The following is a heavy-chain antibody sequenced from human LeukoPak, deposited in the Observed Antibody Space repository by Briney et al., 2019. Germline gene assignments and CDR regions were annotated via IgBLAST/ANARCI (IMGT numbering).Heavy chain of an antibody. CDR2: IWYDGSNK. Sequence: GGSLRLSCAASGFTFSSYGMPWVRQAPGKGLEWVAVIWYDGSNKYYADSVKGRFTISRDNSKNTLYLQMNSLRAEDTAVYYCARDGYYSGGNYWGQGTLVTVSS. CDR3: ARDGYYSGGNY. D-gene: IGHD3-22*01. V-gene: IGHV3-33*01. J-gene: IGHJ4*02. CDR1: GFTFSSYG.